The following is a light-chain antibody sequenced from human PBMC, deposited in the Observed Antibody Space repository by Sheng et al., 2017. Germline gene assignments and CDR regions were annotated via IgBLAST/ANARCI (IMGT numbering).Light chain of an antibody. CDR2: EDI. Sequence: SYEMTQPPSVSVSPGQTASITCSGEKLVNKYVCWYQQKPGQSPMLVIYEDIKRPTGIPERFSGSNSGNTATLTISRTQAVDEADYYCQAWDSSTAVFGGGTKLTVL. CDR1: KLVNKY. CDR3: QAWDSSTAV. V-gene: IGLV3-1*01. J-gene: IGLJ3*02.